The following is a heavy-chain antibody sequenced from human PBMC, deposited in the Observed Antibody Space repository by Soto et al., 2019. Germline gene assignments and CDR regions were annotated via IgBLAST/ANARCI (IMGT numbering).Heavy chain of an antibody. CDR1: GGNSISGDDC. J-gene: IGHJ4*02. V-gene: IGHV4-30-4*08. CDR2: IYYSGST. D-gene: IGHD3-10*01. CDR3: ARDAGSFEY. Sequence: SVTMSVPCSVAGGNSISGDDCCSSIRQPPGKGLEWIGYIYYSGSTYYNPSLKSRVTISVDTSKNQFSLKLSSVTAADTAVYYCARDAGSFEYWGQGTLVTVSS.